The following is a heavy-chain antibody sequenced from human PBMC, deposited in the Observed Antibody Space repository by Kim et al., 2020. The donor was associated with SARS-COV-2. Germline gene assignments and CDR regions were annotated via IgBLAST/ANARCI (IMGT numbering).Heavy chain of an antibody. CDR1: GGSISSSSYY. Sequence: SETLSLTCTVSGGSISSSSYYWGWIRQPPGKGLECIGSIYYSGSTYYNPSLKSRVTISVDTSKNQFSLKLSSVTAADTAVYYCARNGFGDYMDYYYYYG. D-gene: IGHD3-10*01. J-gene: IGHJ6*01. CDR3: ARNGFGDYMDYYYYYG. CDR2: IYYSGST. V-gene: IGHV4-39*01.